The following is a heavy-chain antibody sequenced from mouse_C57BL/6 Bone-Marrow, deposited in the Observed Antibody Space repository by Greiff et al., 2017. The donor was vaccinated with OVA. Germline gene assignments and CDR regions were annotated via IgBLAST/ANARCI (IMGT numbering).Heavy chain of an antibody. CDR2: IWSGGST. V-gene: IGHV2-2*01. D-gene: IGHD2-3*01. Sequence: QVQLQQSGPGLVQPSQSLSITCTVSGFSLTSYGVHWVSQSPGKGMEWLGVIWSGGSTDYNAAFLSRLSISKDNSKSQVFFKLNGLQADDTAIYDCASYDGYYGVAYWGQGTLVTVSA. J-gene: IGHJ3*01. CDR1: GFSLTSYG. CDR3: ASYDGYYGVAY.